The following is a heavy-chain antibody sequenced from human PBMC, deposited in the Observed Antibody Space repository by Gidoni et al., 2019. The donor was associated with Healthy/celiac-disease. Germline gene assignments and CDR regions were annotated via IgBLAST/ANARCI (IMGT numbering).Heavy chain of an antibody. J-gene: IGHJ4*02. CDR3: ARGIRGGFGASGY. Sequence: VQLVESGGGLVQPGGSLRLSCAASGFTVSSNYMSWVRQAPGKGLEWGSVIYSGGSTYYADSVKGRFTISRDNSKNTLYLQMNSLRAEDTAVYYCARGIRGGFGASGYWGQGTLVTVSS. V-gene: IGHV3-66*02. CDR1: GFTVSSNY. D-gene: IGHD3-10*01. CDR2: IYSGGST.